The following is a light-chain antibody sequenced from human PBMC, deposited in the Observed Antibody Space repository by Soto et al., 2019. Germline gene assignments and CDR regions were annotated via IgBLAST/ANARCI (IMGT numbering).Light chain of an antibody. J-gene: IGKJ4*01. CDR3: QQYYSPPPT. CDR2: GAS. Sequence: EIWLTQSPGTLSLSPGERATLSCRASQSVRSSYLAWYQQRPGQAHRLLLYGASNGAPGIPDRFSGSGSGTDFTLTISSLQAEDVPVYYCQQYYSPPPTFGEGTKV. V-gene: IGKV3-20*01. CDR1: QSVRSSY.